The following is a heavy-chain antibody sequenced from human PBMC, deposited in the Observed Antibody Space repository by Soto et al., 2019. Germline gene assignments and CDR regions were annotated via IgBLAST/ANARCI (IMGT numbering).Heavy chain of an antibody. D-gene: IGHD1-7*01. CDR1: GGSFSGYY. CDR2: INHSGST. V-gene: IGHV4-34*01. J-gene: IGHJ5*02. Sequence: SETLSLTCAVYGGSFSGYYWSWIRQPPGKVLEWIGEINHSGSTNYNPSLKSRVTISVDTSKNQFSLKLSSVTAADTAVYYCARGRSITGTTYWFDPWGQGTLVTVSS. CDR3: ARGRSITGTTYWFDP.